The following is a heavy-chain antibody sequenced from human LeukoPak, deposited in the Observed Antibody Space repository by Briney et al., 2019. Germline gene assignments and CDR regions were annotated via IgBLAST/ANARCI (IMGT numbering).Heavy chain of an antibody. CDR1: GFTFSNYG. D-gene: IGHD3-16*01. Sequence: GGSLRLSCTASGFTFSNYGMHWVRQAPGKGLEWMATISYDGNNNYYTYSVKGRFTVSRDNSKNTLYLQMNSLRAEDTAVYYCARGVGVPDYWGQGTLVTVSS. V-gene: IGHV3-30*03. CDR2: ISYDGNNN. J-gene: IGHJ4*02. CDR3: ARGVGVPDY.